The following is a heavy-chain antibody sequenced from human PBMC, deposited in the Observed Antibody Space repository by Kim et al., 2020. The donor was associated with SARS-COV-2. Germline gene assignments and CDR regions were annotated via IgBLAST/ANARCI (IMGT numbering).Heavy chain of an antibody. CDR2: ISYDGSNK. Sequence: GGSLRLSCAASGFTFSSYGMHWVRQAPGKGLEWVAVISYDGSNKYYADSVKGRFTISRDNSKNTLYLQMNSLRAEDTAVYYCAKESITMVRVPVFDYWGQGTLVTVSS. J-gene: IGHJ4*02. D-gene: IGHD3-10*01. V-gene: IGHV3-30*18. CDR1: GFTFSSYG. CDR3: AKESITMVRVPVFDY.